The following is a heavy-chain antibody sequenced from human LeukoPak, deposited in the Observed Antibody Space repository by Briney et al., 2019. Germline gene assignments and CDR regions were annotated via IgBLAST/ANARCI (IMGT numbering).Heavy chain of an antibody. J-gene: IGHJ3*02. CDR3: VRLLGGYFAGNTFDI. CDR1: GGSISSGGYY. Sequence: SETLSLTCTVSGGSISSGGYYWSWIRQHPGKSLEWIGYIYYSGSTYYNPSLKSRVTISVDTSKNQFSLKLSSVTATDTAVYFCVRLLGGYFAGNTFDIWGQGTVVSVSS. CDR2: IYYSGST. V-gene: IGHV4-31*03. D-gene: IGHD3-9*01.